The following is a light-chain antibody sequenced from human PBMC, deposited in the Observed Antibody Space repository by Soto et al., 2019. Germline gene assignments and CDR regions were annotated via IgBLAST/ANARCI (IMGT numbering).Light chain of an antibody. CDR2: DAS. CDR1: QSISSG. J-gene: IGKJ1*01. CDR3: QQYTTYPRT. V-gene: IGKV1-5*01. Sequence: DIQMTQSPSTLSASLGDRVTITCRASQSISSGLAWYQQKPGKAPNLLIYDASSLEIGAPSRFSGSGSGTEFTLTISSLQPDDFATYYCQQYTTYPRTFGQGTKVEIK.